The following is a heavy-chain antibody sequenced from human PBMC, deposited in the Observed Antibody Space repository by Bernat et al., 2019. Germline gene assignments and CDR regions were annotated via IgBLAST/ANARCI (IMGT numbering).Heavy chain of an antibody. V-gene: IGHV3-30*03. CDR2: VSSDGSDK. D-gene: IGHD4-17*01. J-gene: IGHJ5*02. CDR3: AMLTTVKP. CDR1: GFTFSNYG. Sequence: QVRLVESGGGVVQPGRSLRLSCAASGFTFSNYGIHWVRQAPGKGLEWVAVVSSDGSDKHYADSVKSRFTISRDNSKNTLYLQMNNLRAEDTAVYYCAMLTTVKPWGQGTLVTVSS.